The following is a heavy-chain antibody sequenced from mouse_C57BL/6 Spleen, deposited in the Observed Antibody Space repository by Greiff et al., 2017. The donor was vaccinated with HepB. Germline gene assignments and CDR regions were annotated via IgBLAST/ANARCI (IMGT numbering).Heavy chain of an antibody. J-gene: IGHJ1*03. CDR3: ARGVARSYWYFDV. D-gene: IGHD1-1*02. CDR1: GYTFTSYW. V-gene: IGHV1-50*01. CDR2: IDPSDSYT. Sequence: QVQLQQPGAELVKPGASVKLSCKASGYTFTSYWMQWVKQRPGQGLEWIGEIDPSDSYTNYNQKFKGKATLTVDTSSSTAYMQLSSLTSEDSAVYYCARGVARSYWYFDVWGTGTTVTVSS.